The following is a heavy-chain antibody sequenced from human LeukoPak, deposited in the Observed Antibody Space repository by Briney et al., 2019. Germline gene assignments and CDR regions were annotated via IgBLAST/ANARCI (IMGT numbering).Heavy chain of an antibody. CDR1: GYTFTSYD. CDR2: INPNSGGT. CDR3: ARPVPLLTLYDAFDI. D-gene: IGHD1-26*01. V-gene: IGHV1-2*02. J-gene: IGHJ3*02. Sequence: ASVKVSCKASGYTFTSYDINWVRQATGQGLEWMGWINPNSGGTNYAQKFQGRVTMTRDTSISTAYMELSRLRSDDTAVYYCARPVPLLTLYDAFDIWGQGTMVTVSS.